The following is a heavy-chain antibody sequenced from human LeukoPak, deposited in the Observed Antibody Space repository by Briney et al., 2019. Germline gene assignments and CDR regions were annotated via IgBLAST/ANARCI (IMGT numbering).Heavy chain of an antibody. D-gene: IGHD3-16*02. J-gene: IGHJ5*02. V-gene: IGHV3-21*01. Sequence: PGGSLRLSCAASGFTFSSYSMNWVRQAPGKGLEWVSSISSSSSYIYYADSVKGRFTISRDNAKNSLYLQMNSLRAEDTAVYYCARDSLLGRSWFDPWGQGTLVTVSS. CDR1: GFTFSSYS. CDR2: ISSSSSYI. CDR3: ARDSLLGRSWFDP.